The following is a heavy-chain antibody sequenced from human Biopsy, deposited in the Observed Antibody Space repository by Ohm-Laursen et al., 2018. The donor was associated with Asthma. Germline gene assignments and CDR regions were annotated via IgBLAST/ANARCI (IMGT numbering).Heavy chain of an antibody. D-gene: IGHD2-15*01. CDR3: AGFCSGGNCPDH. Sequence: SDTLSLTCIVSGVSIRSYYWTRIRQPPGKGLEWIGNIHYSGSTYSNPSLKSRVTISVDTSKKQISLRLSSVIAADTAVYYCAGFCSGGNCPDHWGQGTLVTVSS. CDR1: GVSIRSYY. V-gene: IGHV4-59*07. J-gene: IGHJ4*02. CDR2: IHYSGST.